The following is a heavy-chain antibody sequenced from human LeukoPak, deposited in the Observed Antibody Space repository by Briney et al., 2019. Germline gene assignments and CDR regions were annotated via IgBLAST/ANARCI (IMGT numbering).Heavy chain of an antibody. Sequence: SVKVSCKASGGTFSSYAISWVRQAPGQGLEWMGRIIPILGIANYAQKFQGRVTITADKSTSTAYMELSSLRSEDTAVYYCARGLGHYYYYYMDVWGRDHGHRLL. D-gene: IGHD7-27*01. CDR1: GGTFSSYA. V-gene: IGHV1-69*04. J-gene: IGHJ6*03. CDR2: IIPILGIA. CDR3: ARGLGHYYYYYMDV.